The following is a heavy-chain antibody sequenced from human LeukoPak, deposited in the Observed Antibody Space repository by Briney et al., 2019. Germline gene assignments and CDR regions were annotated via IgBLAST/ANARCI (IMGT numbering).Heavy chain of an antibody. V-gene: IGHV4-4*02. CDR2: IYQSGKT. Sequence: SGTLSLTCAVSGGSISSSNWWSWVRQPPGKGLEWIGEIYQSGKTNYNPSLKSRVTISVDKSKNRFSLKLSSVTAADTAVYYCARVVPAADAFDIWGQGTMVTVSS. CDR3: ARVVPAADAFDI. D-gene: IGHD2-2*01. CDR1: GGSISSSNW. J-gene: IGHJ3*02.